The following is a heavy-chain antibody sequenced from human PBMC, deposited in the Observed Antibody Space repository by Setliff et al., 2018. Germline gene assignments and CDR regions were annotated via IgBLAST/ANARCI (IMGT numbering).Heavy chain of an antibody. CDR2: IHGTEGT. J-gene: IGHJ4*02. Sequence: EPLSLTCTVSGGSISSYYWSWIRQPPGKGLEWIGHIHGTEGTHYNPSLESRVTISRDKSPNQFSLMLRSVTAADTALYYCARGYYNGRGYYYLPCSFDSWGRGIVVTVSS. D-gene: IGHD3-9*01. CDR3: ARGYYNGRGYYYLPCSFDS. CDR1: GGSISSYY. V-gene: IGHV4-59*08.